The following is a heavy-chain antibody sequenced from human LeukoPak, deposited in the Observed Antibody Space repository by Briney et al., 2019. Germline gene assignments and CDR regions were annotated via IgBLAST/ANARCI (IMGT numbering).Heavy chain of an antibody. Sequence: PGGSLRLSCAASGFTFSSYGMHWVRQAPGKGLEWVAVISYDGSNKYYADSVKGRFTISRDNSKNTLYLQMNSLRAEDTAVYYCAGSPNWFDPWGQGTLVTVSS. CDR1: GFTFSSYG. V-gene: IGHV3-30*03. CDR2: ISYDGSNK. J-gene: IGHJ5*02. D-gene: IGHD6-13*01. CDR3: AGSPNWFDP.